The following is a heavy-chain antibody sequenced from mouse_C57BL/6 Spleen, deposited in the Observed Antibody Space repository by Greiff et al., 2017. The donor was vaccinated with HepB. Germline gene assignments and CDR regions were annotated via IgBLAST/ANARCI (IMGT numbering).Heavy chain of an antibody. V-gene: IGHV1-81*01. Sequence: VQLQQSGAELARPGASVKLSCKASGYTFTSYGISWVKQRTGQGLEWIGEIYPRSGNTYYNEKFKGKATLTADKSSSTAYMELRSLTSEDSAVYFCARESDYGSSYGYAMDYWGQGTSVTVSS. CDR3: ARESDYGSSYGYAMDY. CDR1: GYTFTSYG. J-gene: IGHJ4*01. D-gene: IGHD1-1*01. CDR2: IYPRSGNT.